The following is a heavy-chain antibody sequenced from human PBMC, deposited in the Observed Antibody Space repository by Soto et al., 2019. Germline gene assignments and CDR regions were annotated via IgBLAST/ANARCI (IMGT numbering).Heavy chain of an antibody. Sequence: GRSLRRSCAASRFPFSIFAMISVPHSPGKALEWVSTISGSGGSTYYADDGKGRCTIARDNSMDTLFLQMKSLRVEDTAIYYCAKEVSLGSTVDLGYWGQGTLVTVSS. CDR1: RFPFSIFA. V-gene: IGHV3-23*01. D-gene: IGHD7-27*01. CDR2: ISGSGGST. J-gene: IGHJ4*02. CDR3: AKEVSLGSTVDLGY.